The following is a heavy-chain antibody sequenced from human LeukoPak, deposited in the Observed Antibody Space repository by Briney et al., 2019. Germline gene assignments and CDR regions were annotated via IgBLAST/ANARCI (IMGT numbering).Heavy chain of an antibody. Sequence: PGGSLRLSCAASGFTFSDYYMSWIRQAPGRGLVWVSRINSDGNTTDYADSVKGRFTISRDNAKNTLYLQMNSLRAEDTAVYYCARAILWFGEFGGQGTLVTVSS. J-gene: IGHJ4*02. CDR2: INSDGNTT. V-gene: IGHV3-74*01. CDR3: ARAILWFGEF. CDR1: GFTFSDYY. D-gene: IGHD3-10*01.